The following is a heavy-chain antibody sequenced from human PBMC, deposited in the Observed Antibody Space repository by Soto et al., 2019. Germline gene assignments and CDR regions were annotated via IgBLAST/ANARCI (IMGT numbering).Heavy chain of an antibody. CDR1: CGSFSSYY. Sequence: SETLSLTCTVSCGSFSSYYWSWIRQPPGKGLEWIGHIYYSGRTNYNPSLKSRVTISGDTSKNQLSLKLSSVTAADTAVYYCARDYYYDSRGYPGAYYYGMDVWGQGTTVTVSS. CDR2: IYYSGRT. CDR3: ARDYYYDSRGYPGAYYYGMDV. V-gene: IGHV4-59*01. D-gene: IGHD3-22*01. J-gene: IGHJ6*02.